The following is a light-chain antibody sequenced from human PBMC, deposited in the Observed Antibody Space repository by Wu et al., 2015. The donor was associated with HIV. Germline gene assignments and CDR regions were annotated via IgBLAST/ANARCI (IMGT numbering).Light chain of an antibody. CDR1: QNINSH. CDR2: AAS. V-gene: IGKV1-39*01. CDR3: QQSFRTPHS. Sequence: DIQMTQSPSSLSASVGDRVTITCRASQNINSHLNWYQQKPGRAPKLLISAASILQSGDSSRFSGTGSGTDFTLTISSLQPEDFATYYCQQSFRTPHSFGQGTKLEI. J-gene: IGKJ2*01.